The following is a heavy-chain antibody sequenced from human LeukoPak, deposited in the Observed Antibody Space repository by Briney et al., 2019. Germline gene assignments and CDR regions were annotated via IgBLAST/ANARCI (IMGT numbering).Heavy chain of an antibody. Sequence: PSETLSLTCTVSGGSISSYYWGWIRQPPGKGLEWIGNIYYSGSASYNPSLKSRVTISVDTSKNQFSLRLSSVTAADTAVYYCARIDTYYDFWSGFDPWGQGTLVTVSS. CDR1: GGSISSYY. CDR3: ARIDTYYDFWSGFDP. J-gene: IGHJ5*02. D-gene: IGHD3-3*01. V-gene: IGHV4-39*01. CDR2: IYYSGSA.